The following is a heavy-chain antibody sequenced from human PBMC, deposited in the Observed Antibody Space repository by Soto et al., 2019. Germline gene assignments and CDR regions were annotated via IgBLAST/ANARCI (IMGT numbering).Heavy chain of an antibody. V-gene: IGHV3-66*01. D-gene: IGHD3-10*01. Sequence: GGSLRLSCAASGFTVINNYMSWVRQAPWKGLEWVSVIYSGGRTYDADSVKGRFTISRDNSKNMLYLQMNSLRVEDTAVYYCALIRSGIEGFDHCGQGTLVTVSS. J-gene: IGHJ4*02. CDR1: GFTVINNY. CDR3: ALIRSGIEGFDH. CDR2: IYSGGRT.